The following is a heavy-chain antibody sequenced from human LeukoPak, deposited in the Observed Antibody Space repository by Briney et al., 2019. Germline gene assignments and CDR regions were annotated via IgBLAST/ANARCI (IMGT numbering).Heavy chain of an antibody. J-gene: IGHJ4*02. CDR2: SSYSSSYI. Sequence: TFSSYSSSYIYYADSLKGRFTISRDNAKKSLYLQINSLRAEDTAVYYCARVTRGGYDGYFDYWAREPWSPSPQ. CDR3: ARVTRGGYDGYFDY. D-gene: IGHD5-12*01. V-gene: IGHV3-21*01.